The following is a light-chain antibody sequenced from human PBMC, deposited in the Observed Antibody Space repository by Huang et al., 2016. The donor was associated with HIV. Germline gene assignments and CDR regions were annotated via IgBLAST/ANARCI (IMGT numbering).Light chain of an antibody. CDR3: QQYNDWPPWGT. V-gene: IGKV3-15*01. J-gene: IGKJ2*01. CDR2: GAF. CDR1: QSVGSN. Sequence: EIVMTQSPATLSVSPGERATLSCRACQSVGSNLAWYQQKPGQAPRLLIYGAFTRATGISARFSGSGSGTEFTLTISSLQSEDFAVYYCQQYNDWPPWGTFGQGTKLEIK.